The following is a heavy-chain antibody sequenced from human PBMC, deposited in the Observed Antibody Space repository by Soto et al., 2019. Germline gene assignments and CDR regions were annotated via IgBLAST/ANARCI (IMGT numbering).Heavy chain of an antibody. CDR2: INHSGST. CDR1: GGSFSGYY. J-gene: IGHJ6*02. CDR3: ARQHIVVVTAILPNYYYGMDV. Sequence: PSETLSLTCAVYGGSFSGYYWSWIRQPPGKGLEWIGEINHSGSTNYNPSLKSRVTISVDTSKSQFSLKLSSVTAADTAVYYCARQHIVVVTAILPNYYYGMDVWGQGTTVTVSS. D-gene: IGHD2-21*02. V-gene: IGHV4-34*01.